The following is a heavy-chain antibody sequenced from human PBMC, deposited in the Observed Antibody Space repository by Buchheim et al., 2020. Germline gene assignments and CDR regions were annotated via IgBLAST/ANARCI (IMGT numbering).Heavy chain of an antibody. J-gene: IGHJ5*02. CDR2: IYYSGST. Sequence: QVQLQESGPGLVKPSQTLSLTCTVSGGSISSGGYYWSWIRQHPGKGLEWIGHIYYSGSTYYNPSLQSRLTISVDTSNNQFSLKVSSVTAADTAVYYCARDGYDFWSGQNWFDPWGQGTL. CDR3: ARDGYDFWSGQNWFDP. CDR1: GGSISSGGYY. V-gene: IGHV4-31*03. D-gene: IGHD3-3*01.